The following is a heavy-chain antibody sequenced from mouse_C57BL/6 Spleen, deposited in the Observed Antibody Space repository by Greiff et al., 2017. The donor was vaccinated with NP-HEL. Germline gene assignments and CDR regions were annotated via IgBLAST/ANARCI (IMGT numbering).Heavy chain of an antibody. V-gene: IGHV2-5*01. CDR3: AKDYDYDQGWFAY. J-gene: IGHJ3*01. D-gene: IGHD2-4*01. CDR2: IWRGGST. CDR1: GFSLTSYG. Sequence: QVQLKESGPGLVQPSQSLSITCTVSGFSLTSYGVHWVRQSPGKGLEWLGVIWRGGSTDYNAAFMSRRSITKDNSTSQVFFKMNSLQADDTAIYYCAKDYDYDQGWFAYWGQGTLVTVSA.